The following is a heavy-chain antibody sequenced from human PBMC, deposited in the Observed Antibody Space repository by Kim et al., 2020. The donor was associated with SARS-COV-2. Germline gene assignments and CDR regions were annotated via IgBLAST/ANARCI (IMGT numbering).Heavy chain of an antibody. CDR2: YDPEDGET. J-gene: IGHJ6*02. Sequence: ASVKVSCKIVGPTLSALSKHWVRQAPGKGLEWVGGYDPEDGETIYAQNFQGRVTMTADTSTGTSYMELSRLTSADTAIYYCATSFYGSGNPLFGFDIWGQ. CDR3: ATSFYGSGNPLFGFDI. D-gene: IGHD3-10*01. CDR1: GPTLSALS. V-gene: IGHV1-24*01.